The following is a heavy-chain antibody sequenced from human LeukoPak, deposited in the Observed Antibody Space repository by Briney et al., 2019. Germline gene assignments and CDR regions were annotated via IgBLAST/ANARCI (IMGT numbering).Heavy chain of an antibody. J-gene: IGHJ3*02. CDR1: GGSISSGSYY. CDR2: IYTSGST. D-gene: IGHD2-2*01. CDR3: ARAADIVVVPAAMSRSDAFDI. Sequence: SQTLSLTCTVSGGSISSGSYYWSWIRQPAGKGLEWIGRIYTSGSTNYNPSLKSRVTISVDTSKNQFSLKLSSVTAADTAVYYCARAADIVVVPAAMSRSDAFDIWGQGTMVTVSS. V-gene: IGHV4-61*02.